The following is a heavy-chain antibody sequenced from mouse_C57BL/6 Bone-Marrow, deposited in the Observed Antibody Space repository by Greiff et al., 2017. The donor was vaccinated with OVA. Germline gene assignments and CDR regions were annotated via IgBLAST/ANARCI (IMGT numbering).Heavy chain of an antibody. Sequence: VKLMESGPGLVAPSQSLSITCTVSGFSLTSYAISWVRQPPGKGLEWLGVIWTGGGTNYNSALKSRLSISKDNSKSQVFLKMNSLQTDDTARYYCARNWADYYGSSYYAMDYWGQGTSVTVSS. J-gene: IGHJ4*01. V-gene: IGHV2-9-1*01. CDR1: GFSLTSYA. D-gene: IGHD1-1*01. CDR3: ARNWADYYGSSYYAMDY. CDR2: IWTGGGT.